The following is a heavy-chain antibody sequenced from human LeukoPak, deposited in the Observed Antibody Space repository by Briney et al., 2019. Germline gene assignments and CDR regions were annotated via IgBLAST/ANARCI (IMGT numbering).Heavy chain of an antibody. V-gene: IGHV1-18*01. D-gene: IGHD3-22*01. CDR3: ARGALYYYDSSGGSAFDY. Sequence: ASVKVSCKASGYTFTSYGISWVRQAPGQGLEWMGWISAYNGNTNYAQKLQGRVTMTTDTSTSTAYMELRSLRSDDTAVYCCARGALYYYDSSGGSAFDYWGQGTLVTVSS. CDR2: ISAYNGNT. J-gene: IGHJ4*02. CDR1: GYTFTSYG.